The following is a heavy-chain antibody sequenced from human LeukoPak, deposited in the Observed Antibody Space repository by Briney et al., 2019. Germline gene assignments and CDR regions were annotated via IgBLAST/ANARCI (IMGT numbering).Heavy chain of an antibody. Sequence: GGSLRLSCAASGFTFSSYAMPWVRQAPGKGLEWVAVISYDGSSKYYADSVKGRFTISRDNSKNTLYPQMNSLRAEDTAVYYCARDREVRGLYYFDYWGQGTLVTVSS. CDR1: GFTFSSYA. CDR3: ARDREVRGLYYFDY. D-gene: IGHD3-10*01. V-gene: IGHV3-30-3*01. CDR2: ISYDGSSK. J-gene: IGHJ4*02.